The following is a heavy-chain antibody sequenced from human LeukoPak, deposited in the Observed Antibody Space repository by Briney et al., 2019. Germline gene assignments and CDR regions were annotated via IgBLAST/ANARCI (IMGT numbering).Heavy chain of an antibody. D-gene: IGHD2-2*01. Sequence: GGPLSLPCAAAGSTFTAYSMNWVRQPPGKGLEWVSPISSDSGHIYYADSVKGRFTISRDNAENSLYLQINSLRAEDTAVYYCARDPPDCRSSSCRWGGWIDPWGQGTLVTVSS. V-gene: IGHV3-21*01. CDR3: ARDPPDCRSSSCRWGGWIDP. CDR2: ISSDSGHI. J-gene: IGHJ5*02. CDR1: GSTFTAYS.